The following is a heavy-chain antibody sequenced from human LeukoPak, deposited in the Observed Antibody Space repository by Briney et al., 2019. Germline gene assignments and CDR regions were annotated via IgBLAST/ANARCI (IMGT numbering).Heavy chain of an antibody. J-gene: IGHJ5*02. Sequence: ASVKVSCKASGYTFTSYYMHWVRQAPGQGLEGMGIINPSGGSTSYAQKFQGRVTMTRDMSTSTVYMELSSLRSEDTAGYYCARGGYCSSTSCYKRYNRFDPWGQGTLVTVSS. CDR1: GYTFTSYY. CDR3: ARGGYCSSTSCYKRYNRFDP. V-gene: IGHV1-46*01. D-gene: IGHD2-2*02. CDR2: INPSGGST.